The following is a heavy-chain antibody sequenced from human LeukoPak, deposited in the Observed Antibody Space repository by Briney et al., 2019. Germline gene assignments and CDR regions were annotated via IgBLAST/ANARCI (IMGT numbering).Heavy chain of an antibody. CDR3: AKDPVGTTYYGFDY. CDR1: GFIFSRDS. J-gene: IGHJ4*02. Sequence: GGSLRLSCAASGFIFSRDSMNWVRQAPGKGLEWISYISRDSGIRYYADSVRGRFTISRDNSKNTLYLQMNSLRAEDTAVYYCAKDPVGTTYYGFDYWGQGTLVTVSS. CDR2: ISRDSGIR. D-gene: IGHD1-7*01. V-gene: IGHV3-48*01.